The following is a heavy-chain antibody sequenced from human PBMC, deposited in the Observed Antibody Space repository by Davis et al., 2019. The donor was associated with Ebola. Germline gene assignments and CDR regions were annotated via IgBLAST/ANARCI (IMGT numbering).Heavy chain of an antibody. J-gene: IGHJ4*02. CDR1: GFTFSGSA. D-gene: IGHD5-12*01. CDR2: IRSKANNYAT. CDR3: TTHYGGYVEN. Sequence: GESLKISCAASGFTFSGSATHWVRQASGKGLEWVGRIRSKANNYATAYAASVKGRFIISRDDSKNTAYLQMNSLKTEDTAVYYCTTHYGGYVENWGQGTLVTVSS. V-gene: IGHV3-73*01.